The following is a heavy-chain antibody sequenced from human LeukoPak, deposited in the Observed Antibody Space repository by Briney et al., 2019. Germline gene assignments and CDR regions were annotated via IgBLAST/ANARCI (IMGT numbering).Heavy chain of an antibody. CDR2: IYYSGNT. J-gene: IGHJ4*02. CDR3: ARQTGSGLFILP. Sequence: SETLSLTCTVSGDSISSSSYYWGWIRQPPGKGLEWIGSIYYSGNTYYNASLKSQVSISIDTSKNQFSLKLTSVTAADTAVYYCARQTGSGLFILPGGQGTLVTVFS. D-gene: IGHD3/OR15-3a*01. CDR1: GDSISSSSYY. V-gene: IGHV4-39*01.